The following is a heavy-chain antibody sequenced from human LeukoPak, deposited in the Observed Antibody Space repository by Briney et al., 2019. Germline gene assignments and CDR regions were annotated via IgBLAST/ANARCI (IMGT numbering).Heavy chain of an antibody. J-gene: IGHJ4*02. Sequence: GGSLRLSCAASGFTVSSNYMSWVRQAPGKGLEWVSVIYSGGSTYYADSVKGRFTISRDNSKNTLYLQMNSLRAEDTAVYYCATPPVGSGIYYFDYWGQGTLVTVSS. CDR1: GFTVSSNY. V-gene: IGHV3-53*01. CDR2: IYSGGST. CDR3: ATPPVGSGIYYFDY. D-gene: IGHD3-10*01.